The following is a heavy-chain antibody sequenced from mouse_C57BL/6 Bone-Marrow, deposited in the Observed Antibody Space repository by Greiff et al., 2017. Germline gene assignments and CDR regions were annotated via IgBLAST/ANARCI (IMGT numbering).Heavy chain of an antibody. J-gene: IGHJ3*01. Sequence: ESGAELVRPGASVKLSCTASGFNIKDDYMHWVKQRPEQGLEWIGWIDPENGDTEYASKFQGKATITADTSSNTAYLQLSSLTSEDTAVYYCTRYYDYAYWGQGTLVTVSA. CDR2: IDPENGDT. CDR1: GFNIKDDY. V-gene: IGHV14-4*01. D-gene: IGHD2-4*01. CDR3: TRYYDYAY.